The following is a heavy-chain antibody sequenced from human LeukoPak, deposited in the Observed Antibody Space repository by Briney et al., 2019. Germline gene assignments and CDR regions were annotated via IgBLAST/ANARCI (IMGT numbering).Heavy chain of an antibody. CDR1: GFTFSRYW. V-gene: IGHV3-7*01. CDR3: ARWGSELPDDAFDI. J-gene: IGHJ3*02. Sequence: GGSLRLSCAASGFTFSRYWKSWVRQAPGKGLEWVANIRQDGSEKHYLDSVKGRITISRDNAKNSLYLQMNSLRVEDTAVYFCARWGSELPDDAFDIWGQGTMVTVSS. D-gene: IGHD6-25*01. CDR2: IRQDGSEK.